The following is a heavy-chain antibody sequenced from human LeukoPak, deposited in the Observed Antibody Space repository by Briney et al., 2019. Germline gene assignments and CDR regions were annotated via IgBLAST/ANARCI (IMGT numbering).Heavy chain of an antibody. CDR3: ARDEEYRSGGSCYLSSLREYFQH. V-gene: IGHV3-7*01. D-gene: IGHD2-15*01. CDR1: GFTFSSYW. CDR2: IKQDGSEK. J-gene: IGHJ1*01. Sequence: HPGGSLRLSCAASGFTFSSYWMSWVRQAPGKGLEWVANIKQDGSEKYYVDSVKGRFTISRDNAKNSLYLQMNSLRAEDTAVYYCARDEEYRSGGSCYLSSLREYFQHWGQGTLVTVSS.